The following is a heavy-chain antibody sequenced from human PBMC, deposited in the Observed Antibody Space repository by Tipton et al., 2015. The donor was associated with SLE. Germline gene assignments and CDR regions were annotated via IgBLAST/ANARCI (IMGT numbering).Heavy chain of an antibody. J-gene: IGHJ2*01. Sequence: SLRLSCAASGFTFSGHAMSWVRQTPGKGLAWVSTISSSGDSTYEADSVMGRFTISRDNSKNRLYLQMDSLRAEDTAIYYCAKDWSYCGGDCYSGYFDVWGRGTLVTVSS. CDR2: ISSSGDST. V-gene: IGHV3-23*01. CDR1: GFTFSGHA. CDR3: AKDWSYCGGDCYSGYFDV. D-gene: IGHD2-21*01.